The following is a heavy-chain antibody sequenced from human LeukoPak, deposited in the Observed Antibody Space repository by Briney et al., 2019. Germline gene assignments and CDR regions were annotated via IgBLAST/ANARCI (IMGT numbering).Heavy chain of an antibody. Sequence: GGSLRLSCAASGFTFNTFWMSWVRQAPGKGLEWVANIKHDGSEKYYVDSVKGRFTISRDNAKNSLYLQMSSLRADDTAVYYCARVEASGYDYGAFDYWGQGTLVTVXX. CDR2: IKHDGSEK. V-gene: IGHV3-7*01. CDR1: GFTFNTFW. J-gene: IGHJ4*02. D-gene: IGHD5-12*01. CDR3: ARVEASGYDYGAFDY.